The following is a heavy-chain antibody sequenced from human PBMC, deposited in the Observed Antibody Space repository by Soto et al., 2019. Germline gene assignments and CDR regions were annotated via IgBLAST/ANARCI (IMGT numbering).Heavy chain of an antibody. J-gene: IGHJ5*02. Sequence: ASVKVSCKASGYTFTSYGISWVRQAPGQGLEWMGWISAYNGNTNYAQKLQGRVTMTTDTSTSTAYMELRSLRSDDTAVYYCARDLFRELGGASPWFDPWGQGTLVTVSS. CDR3: ARDLFRELGGASPWFDP. CDR2: ISAYNGNT. V-gene: IGHV1-18*01. D-gene: IGHD2-21*01. CDR1: GYTFTSYG.